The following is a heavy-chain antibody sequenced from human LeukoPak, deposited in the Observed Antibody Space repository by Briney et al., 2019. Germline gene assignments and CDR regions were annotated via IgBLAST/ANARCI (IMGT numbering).Heavy chain of an antibody. D-gene: IGHD3-10*01. CDR3: ARVHDMAGSGSYPEYYFDY. J-gene: IGHJ4*02. Sequence: GGSLRLSCAASGFTFSDYYMSWIRQAPGKGLEWVSYISSSGSTIYYADSVKGRFTISRDNAKNSLYLQMNSLRAEDTAVYYCARVHDMAGSGSYPEYYFDYWGQGTLVTVSS. CDR1: GFTFSDYY. V-gene: IGHV3-11*04. CDR2: ISSSGSTI.